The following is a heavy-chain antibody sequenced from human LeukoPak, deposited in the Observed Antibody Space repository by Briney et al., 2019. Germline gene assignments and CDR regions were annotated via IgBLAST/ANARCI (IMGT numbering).Heavy chain of an antibody. V-gene: IGHV3-23*01. J-gene: IGHJ4*02. CDR2: ISGSGGST. CDR1: GSGFTVSSNY. D-gene: IGHD3-9*01. CDR3: AEDKLRGDILTGYYVTYYFDY. Sequence: GGSLRLSCAASGSGFTVSSNYMSWVRQAPGKGLEWVSAISGSGGSTYYADSVKGRFTISRDNSKNTLYLQMNSLRAEDTAVYYCAEDKLRGDILTGYYVTYYFDYWGQGTLVTVSS.